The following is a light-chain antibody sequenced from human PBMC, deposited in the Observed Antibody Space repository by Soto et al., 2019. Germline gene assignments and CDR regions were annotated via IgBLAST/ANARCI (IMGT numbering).Light chain of an antibody. J-gene: IGLJ3*02. CDR2: EVY. Sequence: QSALTQPPSASGSPGQSVTISCTGTSSDVGGYDFVSWYQQHPGKAPKLLIYEVYKRPSGVPARFSGSKSGNTASLTVSGLQAEDEADYHCSSYTSSSTLVFGGGTKVTVL. V-gene: IGLV2-8*01. CDR1: SSDVGGYDF. CDR3: SSYTSSSTLV.